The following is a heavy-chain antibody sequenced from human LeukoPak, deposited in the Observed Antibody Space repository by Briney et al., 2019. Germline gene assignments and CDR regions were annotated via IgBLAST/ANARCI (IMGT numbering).Heavy chain of an antibody. V-gene: IGHV1-2*02. Sequence: ASVKVSCKASGGTFSSYAISWVRQAPGQGLEWMGWINPNSGGTNYAQKFQGRVTMTRDASISTAYMELSGLRSDDTAVYYCARDYPGMITGVEKYFFDYWGQGTLVTVSS. CDR2: INPNSGGT. CDR1: GGTFSSYA. CDR3: ARDYPGMITGVEKYFFDY. D-gene: IGHD7-27*01. J-gene: IGHJ4*02.